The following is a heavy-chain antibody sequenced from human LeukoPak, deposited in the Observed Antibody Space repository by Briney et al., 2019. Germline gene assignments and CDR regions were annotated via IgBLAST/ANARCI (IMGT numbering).Heavy chain of an antibody. CDR3: AREWLIVVTGTGHLDY. V-gene: IGHV1-2*02. D-gene: IGHD6-19*01. CDR1: GYSFSGFY. J-gene: IGHJ4*02. CDR2: ITPNTGGT. Sequence: ASVKVSCKASGYSFSGFYMHWVRQAPGQGLEWMGWITPNTGGTNYAQKFQGRVAMTRDTTISTAYMELGSLRSDDTAVYYCAREWLIVVTGTGHLDYWGQGTLVTVSS.